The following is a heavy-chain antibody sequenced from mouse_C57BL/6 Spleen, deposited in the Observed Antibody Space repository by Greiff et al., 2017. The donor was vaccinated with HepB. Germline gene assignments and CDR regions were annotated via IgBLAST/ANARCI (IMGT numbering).Heavy chain of an antibody. J-gene: IGHJ1*03. CDR2: ISYDGSN. D-gene: IGHD2-10*01. CDR1: GYSITSGYY. Sequence: EVKLQESGPGLVKPSQSLSLTCSVTGYSITSGYYWNWIRQFPGNKLEWMGYISYDGSNNYNPSLKNRISITRDTSKNQFFLKLNSVTTEDTATYYCARRAYFYWYFDVWGTGTTVTVSS. CDR3: ARRAYFYWYFDV. V-gene: IGHV3-6*01.